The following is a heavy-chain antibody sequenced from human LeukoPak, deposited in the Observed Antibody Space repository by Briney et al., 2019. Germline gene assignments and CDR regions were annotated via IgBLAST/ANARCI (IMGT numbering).Heavy chain of an antibody. CDR2: IYYSGST. V-gene: IGHV4-39*01. J-gene: IGHJ6*02. Sequence: SETLSLTCTVSGGSISSSSYYWGWIRQPPGKGLEWIGSIYYSGSTYYNPSLKSRVTISVDTSKNQSSLKLSSVTAADTAVYYCARISYYYDSSGSGMDVWGQGTTVTVSS. CDR3: ARISYYYDSSGSGMDV. D-gene: IGHD3-22*01. CDR1: GGSISSSSYY.